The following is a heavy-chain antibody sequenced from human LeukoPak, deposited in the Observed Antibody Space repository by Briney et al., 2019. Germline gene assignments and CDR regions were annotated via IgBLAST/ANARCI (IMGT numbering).Heavy chain of an antibody. CDR2: IFYSGST. D-gene: IGHD5-18*01. Sequence: SETLSLTCTVSGGSISTYYWSWIRQPPGKGLEWIGYIFYSGSTNYNPSLKSRVTISVDTSKNQFSLRLSSVTAADTAVYYCARKGGTAIVDYWGQGTLVTVSS. V-gene: IGHV4-59*08. J-gene: IGHJ4*02. CDR3: ARKGGTAIVDY. CDR1: GGSISTYY.